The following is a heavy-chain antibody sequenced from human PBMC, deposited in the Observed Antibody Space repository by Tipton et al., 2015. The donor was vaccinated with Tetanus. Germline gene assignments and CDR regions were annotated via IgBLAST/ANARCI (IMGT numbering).Heavy chain of an antibody. J-gene: IGHJ5*02. D-gene: IGHD1-26*01. CDR3: TRRGGARANWFDA. Sequence: SLRLSCATSGFPFHSYHMAWVRQAPGKGLEWISYIGDATGVIQYADSVRGRFIVSRDNAENSLYLQMNTLRDDDTAVYYCTRRGGARANWFDAWGQGTLVTVSS. V-gene: IGHV3-48*02. CDR2: IGDATGVI. CDR1: GFPFHSYH.